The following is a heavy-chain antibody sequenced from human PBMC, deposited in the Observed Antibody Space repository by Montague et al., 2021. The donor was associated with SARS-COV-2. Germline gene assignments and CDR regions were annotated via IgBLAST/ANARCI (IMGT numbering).Heavy chain of an antibody. CDR3: ARGYRSSTTCYRSLHY. CDR2: INHSGGV. D-gene: IGHD2-2*01. CDR1: RGSFSGYY. Sequence: SETLSLTCTVHRGSFSGYYWTWIRQPPGKGLEWIGEINHSGGVNYNPSLKSRVTISVDTSKNHFPLKLRSVTAADTAIYCCARGYRSSTTCYRSLHYWGQGTLVAVSS. J-gene: IGHJ4*02. V-gene: IGHV4-34*01.